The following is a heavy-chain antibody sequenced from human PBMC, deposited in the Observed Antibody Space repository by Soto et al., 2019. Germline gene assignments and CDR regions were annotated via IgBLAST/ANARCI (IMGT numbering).Heavy chain of an antibody. J-gene: IGHJ1*01. V-gene: IGHV3-30*02. CDR1: GFTFSSYG. D-gene: IGHD4-17*01. CDR3: AKADNDYPYFQH. CDR2: IWYDGSNK. Sequence: GGSLRLSCAASGFTFSSYGMHWVRQAPGKGLEWVAVIWYDGSNKYYADSVKGRFTISRDNSKNTLYLQMNSLRAEDTAVYYCAKADNDYPYFQHWGQGTLVTVSS.